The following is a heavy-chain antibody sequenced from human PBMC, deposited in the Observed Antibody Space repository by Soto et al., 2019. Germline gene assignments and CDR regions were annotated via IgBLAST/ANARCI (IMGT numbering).Heavy chain of an antibody. CDR2: IYWDDSK. CDR1: GFSLTTDRVG. CDR3: APSYGGRALY. D-gene: IGHD3-16*01. Sequence: QITLKKSDPTLAKPPQTLTLTCTFSGFSLTTDRVGVGWIRQPPGEALEWLAVIYWDDSKTYRPPMASRLPSTKATSNNQVALTMTNMDSTDTATYYCAPSYGGRALYWGQGTLVTVSS. V-gene: IGHV2-5*02. J-gene: IGHJ4*02.